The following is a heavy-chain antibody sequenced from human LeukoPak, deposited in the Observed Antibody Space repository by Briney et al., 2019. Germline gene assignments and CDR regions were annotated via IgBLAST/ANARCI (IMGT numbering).Heavy chain of an antibody. CDR3: ARPYYDSSGHLDY. J-gene: IGHJ4*02. CDR2: IYPGDSDT. D-gene: IGHD3-22*01. Sequence: GESLQISCKGSGYSFTSYWIGWVRQLPGKGLEWMGIIYPGDSDTRYSPSFQGQVTISADKSISTAYLQWSSLKASDTAMYYCARPYYDSSGHLDYWGQGTLVTVSS. V-gene: IGHV5-51*01. CDR1: GYSFTSYW.